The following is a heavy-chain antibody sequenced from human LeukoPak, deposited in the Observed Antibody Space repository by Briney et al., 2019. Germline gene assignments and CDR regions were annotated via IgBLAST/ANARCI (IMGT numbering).Heavy chain of an antibody. D-gene: IGHD6-13*01. CDR2: ISYDGSNK. CDR3: ANSLSYSSSWFPENYYYYGMDV. V-gene: IGHV3-30*18. CDR1: GFTFSSYG. J-gene: IGHJ6*02. Sequence: GGSLRLSCAASGFTFSSYGMHWVRQAPGKGLEWVAVISYDGSNKYYADSVKGRFTISRDNSKNTLYLQMNRLRAEDTAVYYCANSLSYSSSWFPENYYYYGMDVWGQGTTVTVSS.